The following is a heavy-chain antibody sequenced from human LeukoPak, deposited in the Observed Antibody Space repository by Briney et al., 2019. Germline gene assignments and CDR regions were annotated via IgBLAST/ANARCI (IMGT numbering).Heavy chain of an antibody. Sequence: GGSLRLSCAVSGFTFSSYWMNWVRQAPGKGLEWVANIKQDGSEKNYVDSVKGRFTISRDNAKSSLFLQMTRLRAEDTAVYYCXKGXNTATTAGSHWGQGPLVTVSS. CDR1: GFTFSSYW. V-gene: IGHV3-7*01. J-gene: IGHJ4*02. CDR3: XKGXNTATTAGSH. D-gene: IGHD1-14*01. CDR2: IKQDGSEK.